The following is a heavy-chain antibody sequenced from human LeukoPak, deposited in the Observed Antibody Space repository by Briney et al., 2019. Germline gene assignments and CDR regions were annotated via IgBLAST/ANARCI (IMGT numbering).Heavy chain of an antibody. CDR2: IRGSGGST. D-gene: IGHD3-3*01. CDR3: ARDRASYDFWSGYNYMDV. Sequence: GGSLRLSCAASGFTFSSYAMSWVRQAPGKGLEWVSAIRGSGGSTYYADSVKGRFTISRDNSKNTLYLQMNSLRAEDTAVYYCARDRASYDFWSGYNYMDVWGKGTTVTVSS. V-gene: IGHV3-23*01. J-gene: IGHJ6*03. CDR1: GFTFSSYA.